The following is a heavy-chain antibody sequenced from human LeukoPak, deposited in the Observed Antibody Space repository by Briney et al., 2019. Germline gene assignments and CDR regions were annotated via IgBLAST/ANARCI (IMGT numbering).Heavy chain of an antibody. CDR2: ISSSGSTI. V-gene: IGHV3-48*03. Sequence: GGSLRLSCAASGFTFSSYEMNWVRQAPGKGLEWVSYISSSGSTIYYADSVKGRFTISRDNSKNTLYLQMNSLRAEDTALYYCARDRVVITWGDAFDIWGQGTMVTVSS. D-gene: IGHD3-22*01. J-gene: IGHJ3*02. CDR1: GFTFSSYE. CDR3: ARDRVVITWGDAFDI.